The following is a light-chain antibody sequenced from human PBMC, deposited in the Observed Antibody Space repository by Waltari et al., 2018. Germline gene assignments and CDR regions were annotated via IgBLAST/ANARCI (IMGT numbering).Light chain of an antibody. Sequence: QSALTQPASVSGSPGQSITISCTGTSGDTGGYNYASWYQHHPGQVPKLIIFEVSDRPSGVSNRFSGSKSGNTASLTISGLQAEDEADYYCSSYSTSSTLVVFGGGTKLTVL. CDR2: EVS. J-gene: IGLJ2*01. CDR3: SSYSTSSTLVV. V-gene: IGLV2-14*01. CDR1: SGDTGGYNY.